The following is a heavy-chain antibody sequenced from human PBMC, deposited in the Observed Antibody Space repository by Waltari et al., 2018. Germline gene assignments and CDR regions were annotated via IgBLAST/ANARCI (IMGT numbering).Heavy chain of an antibody. D-gene: IGHD1-26*01. CDR3: AKVGIVGGSS. Sequence: EVQLVESGGVVVQPGGSLRLSCAASGFTFDDYAMHWVRQAPGKGLELVSLISWDGGSTYYADSVKGRFTISRDNSKNSLYLQMNSLRAEDTALYYCAKVGIVGGSSWGQGTLVTVSS. CDR1: GFTFDDYA. CDR2: ISWDGGST. V-gene: IGHV3-43D*04. J-gene: IGHJ4*02.